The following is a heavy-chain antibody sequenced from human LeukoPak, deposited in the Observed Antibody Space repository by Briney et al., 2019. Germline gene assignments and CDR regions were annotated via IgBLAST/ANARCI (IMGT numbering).Heavy chain of an antibody. CDR2: IYYSGST. J-gene: IGHJ4*02. CDR1: GGSICSGGYY. CDR3: ARALRGYSYGPFDY. V-gene: IGHV4-31*03. D-gene: IGHD5-18*01. Sequence: PSETLSLSCTVSGGSICSGGYYWSWIRQHPGKGLEWLVYIYYSGSTYYNPSLKSRVTISVDTSKNQFSLKLSSVTAADTAVYYCARALRGYSYGPFDYWGQGTLVTVSS.